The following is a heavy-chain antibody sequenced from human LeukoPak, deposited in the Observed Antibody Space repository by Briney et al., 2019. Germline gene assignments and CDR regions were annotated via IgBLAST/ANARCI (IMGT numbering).Heavy chain of an antibody. V-gene: IGHV4-34*01. CDR2: INHSGST. CDR1: GGSFSGYY. D-gene: IGHD3-10*01. CDR3: ARRLGRKFGERFYYYHYMDV. Sequence: SETLSLTCAVYGGSFSGYYWSWIRQPPGKGLEWIGEINHSGSTKYNPSLKSRVTISVDTSKNQFSLKLSSVTAADTAVYYCARRLGRKFGERFYYYHYMDVWGKGTTVTVSS. J-gene: IGHJ6*03.